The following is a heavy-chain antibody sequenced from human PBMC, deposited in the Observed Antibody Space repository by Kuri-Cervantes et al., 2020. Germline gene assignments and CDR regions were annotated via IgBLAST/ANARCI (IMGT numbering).Heavy chain of an antibody. D-gene: IGHD3-10*01. V-gene: IGHV1-2*02. CDR2: INPNSGGT. Sequence: ASVKVSCKASGYTFTGYYMHWVRQAPGQGLEWMGWINPNSGGTNYAQKFQGRVTMTRDTSISTAYMGLSRLRSDDTAVYYCARGTMVRGVIIIRDWFDPWGQGTLVTVSS. CDR1: GYTFTGYY. CDR3: ARGTMVRGVIIIRDWFDP. J-gene: IGHJ5*02.